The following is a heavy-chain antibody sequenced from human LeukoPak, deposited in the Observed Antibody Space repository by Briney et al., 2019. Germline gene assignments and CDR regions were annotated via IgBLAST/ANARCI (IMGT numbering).Heavy chain of an antibody. CDR1: GFTVSSNY. CDR2: IYSGGST. D-gene: IGHD3-22*01. Sequence: GGSLRLSCAASGFTVSSNYMSWVRRAPGKGLEWVSVIYSGGSTYYADSVKGRFTISRDNSKNTLYLQMNSLRAEDTAVYYCAREIRYDSSGFDYWGQGTLVTVSS. J-gene: IGHJ4*02. CDR3: AREIRYDSSGFDY. V-gene: IGHV3-66*01.